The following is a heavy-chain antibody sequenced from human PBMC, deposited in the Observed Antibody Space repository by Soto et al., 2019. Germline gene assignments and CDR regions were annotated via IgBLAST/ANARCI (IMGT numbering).Heavy chain of an antibody. D-gene: IGHD2-2*01. CDR2: IFHTGTT. V-gene: IGHV4-38-2*02. Sequence: SETLSLTCTVSGDSIISIYHWAWIRQPPGRSLEWIASIFHTGTTYYTPSLKSRVTISVDTSKNQFSLKLTSVTAADSAVYYCARDEHIVVVPTSLGAMDVWGQGTTVTVSS. CDR1: GDSIISIYH. CDR3: ARDEHIVVVPTSLGAMDV. J-gene: IGHJ6*02.